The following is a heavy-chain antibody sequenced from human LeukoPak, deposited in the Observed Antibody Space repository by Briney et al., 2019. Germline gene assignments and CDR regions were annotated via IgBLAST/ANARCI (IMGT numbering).Heavy chain of an antibody. CDR1: GGSFSGYY. V-gene: IGHV4-34*01. J-gene: IGHJ4*02. D-gene: IGHD2-21*02. CDR3: ARRPLAYCGGDCYHFDY. Sequence: PSETLSLTCAVYGGSFSGYYWSWIRQPPGKGLEWIGEINHSGSTNYNPSLKSRVTISVDTSKNQFSLKLSSVTAADTAVYYCARRPLAYCGGDCYHFDYWGQGTLVTVSS. CDR2: INHSGST.